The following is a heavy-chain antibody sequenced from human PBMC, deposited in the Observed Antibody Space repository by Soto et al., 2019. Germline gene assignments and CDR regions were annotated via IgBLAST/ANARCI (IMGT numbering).Heavy chain of an antibody. J-gene: IGHJ6*03. D-gene: IGHD3-3*01. V-gene: IGHV4-59*01. CDR2: IYYSGST. CDR3: ARASSVTIFGMGRNYYYYYMDV. CDR1: GGSISSYY. Sequence: QVQLQESGPGLVKPSETLSLTCTVSGGSISSYYWSWIRQPPGKGLEWIGYIYYSGSTNYNPSLKSRVTISVATSKNQFSLKLSSVTAADTAVYYCARASSVTIFGMGRNYYYYYMDVWGKGTTVTVSS.